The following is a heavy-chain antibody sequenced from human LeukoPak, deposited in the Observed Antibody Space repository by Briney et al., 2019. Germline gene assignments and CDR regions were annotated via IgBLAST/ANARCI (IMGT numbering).Heavy chain of an antibody. V-gene: IGHV3-21*01. J-gene: IGHJ4*02. CDR1: GFTFSSYS. CDR3: AREGVVLRAFDY. D-gene: IGHD2-21*01. Sequence: PGGSLRLSCAASGFTFSSYSMNWVRQAPGKGLEWVSSISSSSSYIYYADSVKGRFTISRDNAKNSLYLQMNSLRAEDTAVYYCAREGVVLRAFDYWGQGTLVTVSS. CDR2: ISSSSSYI.